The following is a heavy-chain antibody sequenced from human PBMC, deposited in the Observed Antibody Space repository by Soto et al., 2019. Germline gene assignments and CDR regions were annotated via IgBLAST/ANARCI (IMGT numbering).Heavy chain of an antibody. J-gene: IGHJ6*02. CDR2: IYYSGST. CDR3: ARVRLRTGYYYYYGMDV. Sequence: SETLSLTCTVSGGSISSGGYYWSGIRQHPGKGLEWIGYIYYSGSTYYNPSLKSRVTISVDTSKNQFSLKLSSVTAADTAVYYCARVRLRTGYYYYYGMDVWGQGTTVTVSS. CDR1: GGSISSGGYY. V-gene: IGHV4-31*03. D-gene: IGHD4-17*01.